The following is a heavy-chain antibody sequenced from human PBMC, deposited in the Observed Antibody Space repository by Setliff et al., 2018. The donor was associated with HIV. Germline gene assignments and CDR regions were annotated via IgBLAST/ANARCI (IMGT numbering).Heavy chain of an antibody. CDR3: ASSPAWRSDFGLHTFDY. CDR2: VYHTGST. J-gene: IGHJ4*02. V-gene: IGHV4-38-2*02. CDR1: GYSISSRYY. D-gene: IGHD2-2*01. Sequence: PSETLSPTCTVSGYSISSRYYWGWIRQPPGKGLEWIGSVYHTGSTYYNPSFKSRVTMSADTSKNQFSLKLSSVTAADTAVYYCASSPAWRSDFGLHTFDYWGQGTLVTVSS.